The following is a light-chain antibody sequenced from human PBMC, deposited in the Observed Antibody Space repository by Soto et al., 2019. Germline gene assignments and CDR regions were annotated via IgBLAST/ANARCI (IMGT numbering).Light chain of an antibody. CDR1: QSVGSF. CDR2: AAS. V-gene: IGKV3-11*01. CDR3: QQRSNWPWT. J-gene: IGKJ1*01. Sequence: ESVLTQSPATLSLSPGERATLSCRASQSVGSFLAWYQQKPGQAPRLFIYAASNRATGIPARFSGSGSGTDFTLTIRSLEPEDFAVYYCQQRSNWPWTFGQGTKVEIK.